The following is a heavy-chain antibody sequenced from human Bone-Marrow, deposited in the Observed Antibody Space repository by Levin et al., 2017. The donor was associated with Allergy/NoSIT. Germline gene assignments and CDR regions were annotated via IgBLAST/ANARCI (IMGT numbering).Heavy chain of an antibody. J-gene: IGHJ4*02. V-gene: IGHV3-66*01. D-gene: IGHD2-8*01. Sequence: PGESLKISCAASGFTVSSNYMSWVRQAPGKGLESVSVIYSDGDTYYADSVKGRFTISRDNSKNTLYLQMNSLRAEDTSVYYCASAPCSNGVSCGFDYWGQGTLVTVSS. CDR3: ASAPCSNGVSCGFDY. CDR1: GFTVSSNY. CDR2: IYSDGDT.